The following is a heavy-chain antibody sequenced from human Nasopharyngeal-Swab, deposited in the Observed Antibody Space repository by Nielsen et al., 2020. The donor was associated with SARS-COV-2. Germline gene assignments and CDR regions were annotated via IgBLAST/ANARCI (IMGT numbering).Heavy chain of an antibody. CDR3: ASDSSSWYAYFDY. D-gene: IGHD6-13*01. Sequence: GESLKISCAASGFTFSSYWMSWVRQAPGKGLEWVANIKQDGSEKYYVDSVKGRFTISRDNAKNSLYLQMNSLRAEDTAVYYCASDSSSWYAYFDYWGQGTLVTVSS. J-gene: IGHJ4*02. CDR2: IKQDGSEK. V-gene: IGHV3-7*01. CDR1: GFTFSSYW.